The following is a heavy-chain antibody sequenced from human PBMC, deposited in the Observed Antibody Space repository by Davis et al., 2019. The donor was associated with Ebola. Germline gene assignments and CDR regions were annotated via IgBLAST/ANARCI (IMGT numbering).Heavy chain of an antibody. D-gene: IGHD6-19*01. J-gene: IGHJ6*02. V-gene: IGHV1-3*01. Sequence: ASVKVSCKASGYTFTSYAMHWVRQAPGQRLEWMGWINAGNGNTKYSQKFQGWVTITRDTSASTAYMELSSLRSEDTAVYYCARDTTYSSGSDIWGQGTTVTVSS. CDR1: GYTFTSYA. CDR3: ARDTTYSSGSDI. CDR2: INAGNGNT.